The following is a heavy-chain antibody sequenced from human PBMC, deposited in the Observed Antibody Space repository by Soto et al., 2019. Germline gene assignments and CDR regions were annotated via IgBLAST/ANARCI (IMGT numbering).Heavy chain of an antibody. D-gene: IGHD3-3*01. V-gene: IGHV1-18*01. CDR3: ATPGSLDYDFWTAPVNY. Sequence: ASVKVSCKASGYTFTSYGISWVRQAPGQGLEWMGWISAYNGNTNYAQKLQGRVTMTTDTSTSTAYMELRSLRSDDTAVYYCATPGSLDYDFWTAPVNYWGQGTLVTVSS. J-gene: IGHJ4*02. CDR1: GYTFTSYG. CDR2: ISAYNGNT.